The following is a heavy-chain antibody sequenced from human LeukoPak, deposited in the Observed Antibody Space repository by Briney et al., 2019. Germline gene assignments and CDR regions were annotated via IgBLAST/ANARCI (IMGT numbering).Heavy chain of an antibody. Sequence: SETLSLTCTVSGGSISSSSYYWGWIRQPPGKGLEWIGSIYYSGSTYYNPSLKSRATISVDTSKNQFSLKLSSVTAADTAVYYCARKDSGSYSHFDYWGQGTLVTVSS. CDR3: ARKDSGSYSHFDY. CDR1: GGSISSSSYY. V-gene: IGHV4-39*07. D-gene: IGHD1-26*01. CDR2: IYYSGST. J-gene: IGHJ4*02.